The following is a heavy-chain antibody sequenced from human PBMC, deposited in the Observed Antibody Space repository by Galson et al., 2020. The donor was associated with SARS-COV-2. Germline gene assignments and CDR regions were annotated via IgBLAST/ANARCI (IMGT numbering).Heavy chain of an antibody. CDR2: INPNSGGT. J-gene: IGHJ4*02. CDR3: AREAALAVAGSLGDY. D-gene: IGHD6-19*01. Sequence: ASVKVSCKASGYTFTGYYMHWVRQAPGQGLEWMGWINPNSGGTNYAQKFQGRVTMTRDTSISTAYMELSRLRSDDTAVYYCAREAALAVAGSLGDYWGQGTLLTVSS. V-gene: IGHV1-2*02. CDR1: GYTFTGYY.